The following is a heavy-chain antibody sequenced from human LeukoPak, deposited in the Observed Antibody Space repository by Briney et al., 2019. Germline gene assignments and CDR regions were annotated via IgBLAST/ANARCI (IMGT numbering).Heavy chain of an antibody. CDR2: LSLYNGNT. V-gene: IGHV1-18*01. CDR1: GYTFSFYG. Sequence: ASVKVSCKASGYTFSFYGISWLRQAPGQGLEWVGWLSLYNGNTNYAQRFQGRVTLTADTSTSTAYLELRSLRSDDTAVYYCARTQDVTYFYYYMDVWGEGTTVTVSS. CDR3: ARTQDVTYFYYYMDV. D-gene: IGHD2-21*02. J-gene: IGHJ6*03.